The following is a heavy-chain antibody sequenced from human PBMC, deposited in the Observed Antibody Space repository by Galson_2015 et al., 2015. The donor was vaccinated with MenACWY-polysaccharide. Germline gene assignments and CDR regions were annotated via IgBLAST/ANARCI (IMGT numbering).Heavy chain of an antibody. V-gene: IGHV3-21*01. CDR1: GFTFSTYA. CDR2: ISSTTTYI. D-gene: IGHD3-3*01. J-gene: IGHJ4*02. CDR3: ARQILDYDFWSGYYPTNFDY. Sequence: SLRLSCAASGFTFSTYAMSWVRQAPGKGLEWVSSISSTTTYIYYADSVKGRFTISRDNAKNSLYLQMNSLGAEDTAVYYCARQILDYDFWSGYYPTNFDYWGQGTLVTVSS.